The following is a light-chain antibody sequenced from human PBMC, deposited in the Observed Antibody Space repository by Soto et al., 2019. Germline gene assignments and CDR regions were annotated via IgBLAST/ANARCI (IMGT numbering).Light chain of an antibody. J-gene: IGKJ5*01. CDR1: QSVSNY. Sequence: EIVLTQSPATLSLSTGERATLSCRASQSVSNYLTWYQQKPGQAPRLLIYDASNRATDIPARFSGSGSGTDFTLTISSLEPEDFAVYYCQQRSNWPPITFGHGTRLEIK. V-gene: IGKV3-11*01. CDR2: DAS. CDR3: QQRSNWPPIT.